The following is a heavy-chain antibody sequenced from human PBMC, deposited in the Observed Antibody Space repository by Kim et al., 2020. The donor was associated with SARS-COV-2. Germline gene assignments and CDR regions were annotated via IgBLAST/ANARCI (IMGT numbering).Heavy chain of an antibody. CDR1: GFTFGDYA. CDR3: TRAPIIYIVGATEPYFDY. D-gene: IGHD1-26*01. V-gene: IGHV3-49*01. Sequence: GGSLRLSCTASGFTFGDYAMSWFRQAPGKGLEWVGFIRSKAYGGTTEYAASVKGRFTISRDGSKSIAYLQMNSLKTEDTAVYYCTRAPIIYIVGATEPYFDYWGQGTLVTVSS. CDR2: IRSKAYGGTT. J-gene: IGHJ4*02.